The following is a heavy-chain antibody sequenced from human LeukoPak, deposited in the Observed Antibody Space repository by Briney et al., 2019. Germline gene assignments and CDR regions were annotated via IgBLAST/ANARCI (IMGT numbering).Heavy chain of an antibody. CDR2: IYPGDSDT. V-gene: IGHV5-51*01. D-gene: IGHD3-22*01. CDR1: GYSFTSYW. J-gene: IGHJ1*01. Sequence: GESLKISCKGSGYSFTSYWIGWVRQMPGKGLEWMGIIYPGDSDTRYSPSFQGQVTISADKSISTAYLQWSSLKASDTAMYYCARLRGSRGYWGSEYFQHRGQGTLVTVPS. CDR3: ARLRGSRGYWGSEYFQH.